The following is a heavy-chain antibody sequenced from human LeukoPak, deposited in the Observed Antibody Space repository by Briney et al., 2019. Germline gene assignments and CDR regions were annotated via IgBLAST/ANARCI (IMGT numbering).Heavy chain of an antibody. CDR2: FDPEDGGT. CDR3: AIDFYDRRAY. Sequence: RASVKVSCKISGYTLTELSMHWVRQAPGKGLEWMGGFDPEDGGTTYAQKFQGRITMTEDTSTDTAYMELSGPRSEDTAVYYCAIDFYDRRAYWGPGTLVTVSS. V-gene: IGHV1-24*01. D-gene: IGHD3-9*01. J-gene: IGHJ4*02. CDR1: GYTLTELS.